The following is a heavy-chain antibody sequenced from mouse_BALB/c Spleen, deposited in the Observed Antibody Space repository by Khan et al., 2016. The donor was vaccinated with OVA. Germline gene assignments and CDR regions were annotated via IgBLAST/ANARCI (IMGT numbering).Heavy chain of an antibody. J-gene: IGHJ3*01. CDR3: ARDGLYGNYVFAY. V-gene: IGHV2-9*02. D-gene: IGHD2-1*01. Sequence: QVQLKESGPGLVAPSQSLSITCTVSGFSLTSYGVHWVRQPPGKGLEWLGVIWAGGSTNYNSALMSRLSISKDNSKSQVFLKMNSLQTDDTAIYYCARDGLYGNYVFAYWGQGTLVTVSA. CDR1: GFSLTSYG. CDR2: IWAGGST.